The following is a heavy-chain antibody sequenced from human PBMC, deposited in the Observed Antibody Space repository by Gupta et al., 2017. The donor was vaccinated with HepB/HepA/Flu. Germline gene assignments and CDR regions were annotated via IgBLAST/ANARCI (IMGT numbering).Heavy chain of an antibody. V-gene: IGHV1-24*01. Sequence: QVQLVQSGAEVKKPGASVKVSCKVSGYTLTELSMPWVRPAPGKGLEWMGGFDPEDGETIYAQKFQGRVTMTEDTSTDTAYMELSSLRSEDTAVYYCATNFMTTNYYYYGMDVWGQGTTVTVSS. J-gene: IGHJ6*02. D-gene: IGHD4-11*01. CDR2: FDPEDGET. CDR3: ATNFMTTNYYYYGMDV. CDR1: GYTLTELS.